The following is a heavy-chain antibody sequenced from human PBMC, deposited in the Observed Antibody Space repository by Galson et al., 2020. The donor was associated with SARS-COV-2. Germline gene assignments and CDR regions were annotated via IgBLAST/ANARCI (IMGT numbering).Heavy chain of an antibody. CDR2: INSDGSST. CDR3: AREDGAYSSSWYFDY. D-gene: IGHD6-13*01. J-gene: IGHJ4*02. Sequence: GESLKISCAASGFTFRSYWMHWVRQAPGKGLVWVSRINSDGSSTSYADSVKGRFTISSDNAKNTLYLQMNSLRAEDTAVYYCAREDGAYSSSWYFDYWGQGTLVTVSS. V-gene: IGHV3-74*01. CDR1: GFTFRSYW.